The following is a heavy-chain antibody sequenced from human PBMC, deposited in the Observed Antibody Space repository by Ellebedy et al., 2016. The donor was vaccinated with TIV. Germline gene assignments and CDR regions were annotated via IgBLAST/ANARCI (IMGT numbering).Heavy chain of an antibody. V-gene: IGHV1-8*03. D-gene: IGHD3-10*01. Sequence: ASVKVSCKASGYTFTSYDINWVRQATGQGLEWMGWMNPNSGNTGYAQKFQGRVTITRNTSITTAYMELSSLRSEDTAVYYCASAGVFSGSGSSRVGGMDVWGQGTTVTVSS. J-gene: IGHJ6*02. CDR2: MNPNSGNT. CDR3: ASAGVFSGSGSSRVGGMDV. CDR1: GYTFTSYD.